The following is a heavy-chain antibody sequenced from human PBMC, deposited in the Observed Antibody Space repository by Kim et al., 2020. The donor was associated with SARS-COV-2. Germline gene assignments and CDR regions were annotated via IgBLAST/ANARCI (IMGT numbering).Heavy chain of an antibody. D-gene: IGHD6-13*01. CDR3: ARGGSSWSNYYYGLDV. CDR2: TRNKDKGYTT. V-gene: IGHV3-72*01. Sequence: GGSLRLSCAASGFTFSDHYMDWVRQAPGKGLEWVGRTRNKDKGYTTEYAASVKGRFTISRDDSKNSLFLQMNSLKTEDTAVYYCARGGSSWSNYYYGLDVWGQGTTVTVSS. CDR1: GFTFSDHY. J-gene: IGHJ6*02.